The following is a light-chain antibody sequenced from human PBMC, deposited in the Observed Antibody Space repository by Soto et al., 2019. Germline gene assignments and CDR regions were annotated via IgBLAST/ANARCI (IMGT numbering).Light chain of an antibody. Sequence: DIQITQSRSSVAAAVGDGVTITGQASQGISRSLAWYHKKQGKDHKLLIYAASSLQSGVPSRFIGSGFGTDFTLNIKSLQPEDFASYYCQQADSFPITFGQGTRLEIK. CDR3: QQADSFPIT. CDR2: AAS. J-gene: IGKJ5*01. V-gene: IGKV1D-12*01. CDR1: QGISRS.